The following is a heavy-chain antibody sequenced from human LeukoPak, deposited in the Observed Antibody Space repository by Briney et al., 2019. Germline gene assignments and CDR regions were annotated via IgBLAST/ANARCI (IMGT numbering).Heavy chain of an antibody. J-gene: IGHJ5*02. CDR2: IYDNGYT. V-gene: IGHV4-59*08. Sequence: SETLSLTCTVPGGSMSTYYWSWIRQPPGKGLEWIGYIYDNGYTHYNPSLKSRVSISLDTSKSQFSLNLSSVTAADTAVYYCARRAFGGVIAANWFDPWGQGTLVTVPS. CDR1: GGSMSTYY. D-gene: IGHD3-16*02. CDR3: ARRAFGGVIAANWFDP.